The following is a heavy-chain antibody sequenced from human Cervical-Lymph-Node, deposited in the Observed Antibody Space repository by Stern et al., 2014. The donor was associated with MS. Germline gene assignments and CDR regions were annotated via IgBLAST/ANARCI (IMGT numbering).Heavy chain of an antibody. CDR3: ARLRGYNVLTGY. V-gene: IGHV1-46*01. CDR2: INPSGDST. J-gene: IGHJ4*02. Sequence: QDKLVQSGAEVKKPGASVKISCKASGYTFTNYYMHWVRQAPGQGLEWMGIINPSGDSTSYAQKFEGRVTMTRDTSTSTVNMELSSLTSGDTAVYYCARLRGYNVLTGYWGQGTLVTVSS. CDR1: GYTFTNYY. D-gene: IGHD3-9*01.